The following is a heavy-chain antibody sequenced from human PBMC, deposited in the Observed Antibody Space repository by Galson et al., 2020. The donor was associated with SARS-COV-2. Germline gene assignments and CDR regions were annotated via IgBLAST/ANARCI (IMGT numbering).Heavy chain of an antibody. CDR2: ISAYTGNT. J-gene: IGHJ3*02. V-gene: IGHV1-18*01. CDR1: GYTFTSYG. CDR3: ARDGGDGVFHI. Sequence: GESLKISCRASGYTFTSYGISWVRQAPGQGLQWMGWISAYTGNTNYAQNLQGRVTMTTDTSTSTAYMELRSLRSDDTAVYYCARDGGDGVFHIWGLGTMVTVSS. D-gene: IGHD2-21*01.